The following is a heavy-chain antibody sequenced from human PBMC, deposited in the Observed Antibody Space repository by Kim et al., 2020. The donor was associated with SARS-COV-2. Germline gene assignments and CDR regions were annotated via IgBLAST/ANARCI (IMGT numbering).Heavy chain of an antibody. V-gene: IGHV4-59*01. CDR3: ARSSTSGNRYFDY. J-gene: IGHJ4*02. D-gene: IGHD2-2*01. Sequence: YNPSLKGRVTISVDTSKNQCSLELSSLTAADTALYYCARSSTSGNRYFDYWGQGALVTVSS.